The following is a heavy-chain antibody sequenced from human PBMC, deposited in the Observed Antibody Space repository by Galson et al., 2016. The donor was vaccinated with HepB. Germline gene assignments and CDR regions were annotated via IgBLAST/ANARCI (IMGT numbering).Heavy chain of an antibody. D-gene: IGHD1-1*01. CDR1: GFAFSTYA. Sequence: SLRLSCATSGFAFSTYAMHWVRQAPGKGLEWVAVISFDGTNKYYAESVKGRFTISRDTSKNTVSLQMTSLRGKDTAVYYCASGASGTTHGPNWFDPWGQGTRVTVAS. CDR3: ASGASGTTHGPNWFDP. CDR2: ISFDGTNK. J-gene: IGHJ5*02. V-gene: IGHV3-30-3*02.